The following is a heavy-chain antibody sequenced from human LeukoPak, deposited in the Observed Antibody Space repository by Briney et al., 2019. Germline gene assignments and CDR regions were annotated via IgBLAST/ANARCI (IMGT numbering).Heavy chain of an antibody. CDR3: AKDQLGYYDSPNYFDY. J-gene: IGHJ4*02. Sequence: GGSLRLSCASSGFTFSTYAMSWVRQAPGKGLEGVSPISGSGGSTYYADSVKGRFTISRDHSKNTLYLQMNSLRAEDTAVYYCAKDQLGYYDSPNYFDYWGQGTLVTVSS. CDR1: GFTFSTYA. CDR2: ISGSGGST. V-gene: IGHV3-23*01. D-gene: IGHD3-22*01.